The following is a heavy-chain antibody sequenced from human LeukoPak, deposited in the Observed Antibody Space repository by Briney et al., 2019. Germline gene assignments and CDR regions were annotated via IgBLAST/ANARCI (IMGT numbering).Heavy chain of an antibody. Sequence: SVKVSCKASGYTFTGYYMHWVRQAPGQGLEWMGWINPNSGGTNYAQKFQGRVTMTRDTSISIAYMELSRLRSDDTVVYYCARDLGLRWSSYYFDYWGQGTLVTVSS. D-gene: IGHD3-3*01. V-gene: IGHV1-2*02. CDR2: INPNSGGT. J-gene: IGHJ4*02. CDR1: GYTFTGYY. CDR3: ARDLGLRWSSYYFDY.